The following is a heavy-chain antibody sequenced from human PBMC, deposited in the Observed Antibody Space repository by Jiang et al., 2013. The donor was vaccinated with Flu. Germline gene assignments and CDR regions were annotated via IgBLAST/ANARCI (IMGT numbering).Heavy chain of an antibody. V-gene: IGHV6-1*01. J-gene: IGHJ6*02. CDR2: TYYRSKWYY. CDR3: ARDFVELATLYYYYGMDV. D-gene: IGHD3-10*01. Sequence: QTLSLTCAISGDSVSSTSAAWNWIRQSPSRGLEWLARTYYRSKWYYDYAVSVKSRITINPDTSRNQFSLQLNSVTPDDTAVYYCARDFVELATLYYYYGMDVWGQGTTVTVSS. CDR1: GDSVSSTSAA.